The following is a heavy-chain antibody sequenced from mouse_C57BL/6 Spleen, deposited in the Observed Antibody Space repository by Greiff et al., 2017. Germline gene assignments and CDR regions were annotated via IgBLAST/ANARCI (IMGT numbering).Heavy chain of an antibody. V-gene: IGHV1-9*01. J-gene: IGHJ4*01. CDR1: GYTFTGYW. CDR3: ALYGSSFIYAMDY. CDR2: ILPGSGST. Sequence: VQLQESGAELMKPGASVKLSCKATGYTFTGYWIEWVKQRPGHGLEWIGEILPGSGSTNYTEKFKGKATFTADTSSNTACMQLSRLTTEDSAIYYCALYGSSFIYAMDYWGQGTSVTVSS. D-gene: IGHD1-1*01.